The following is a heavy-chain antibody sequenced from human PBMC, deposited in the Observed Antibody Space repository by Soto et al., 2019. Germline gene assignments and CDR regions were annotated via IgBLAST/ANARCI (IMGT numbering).Heavy chain of an antibody. V-gene: IGHV2-5*02. CDR2: IYWDDDK. Sequence: QITLKESGPTLVKPTQTLTLTCTFSGFSLSTSGVGVGWIRQPPGKALEWLALIYWDDDKRYSPSVESRLTISKDTSKNQVVLTKTNVDPMDTATSYCAHRRRVAIYASGAGRGYLDYWGQGTLVTVSS. J-gene: IGHJ4*02. CDR1: GFSLSTSGVG. D-gene: IGHD3-10*01. CDR3: AHRRRVAIYASGAGRGYLDY.